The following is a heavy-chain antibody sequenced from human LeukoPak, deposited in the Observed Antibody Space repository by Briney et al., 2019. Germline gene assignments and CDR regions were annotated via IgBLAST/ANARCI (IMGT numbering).Heavy chain of an antibody. D-gene: IGHD1-1*01. CDR1: GGSISSGGYY. CDR3: ARGHNFDWFDP. J-gene: IGHJ5*02. V-gene: IGHV4-31*03. CDR2: IYYSGST. Sequence: PSQTLSLTCTVSGGSISSGGYYWSWIRQHPGKGLGWIGYIYYSGSTYYNPSLKSRVTISVDTSKNQFSLKLSSVTAADTAVYYCARGHNFDWFDPWGQGTLVTVSS.